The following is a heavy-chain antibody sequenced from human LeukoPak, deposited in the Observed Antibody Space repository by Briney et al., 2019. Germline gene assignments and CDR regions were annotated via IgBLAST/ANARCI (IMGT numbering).Heavy chain of an antibody. CDR2: ISAYNGNT. CDR1: GYTFTSYG. CDR3: AKDEGITGRPRGLDY. D-gene: IGHD6-13*01. Sequence: VASVKVSCKASGYTFTSYGISWVRQAPGQGLEWMGWISAYNGNTNYAQKLQGRVTMTTDTSTSTAYMELRSLRPEDTAVYYCAKDEGITGRPRGLDYWGRGTLVTVSS. V-gene: IGHV1-18*01. J-gene: IGHJ4*02.